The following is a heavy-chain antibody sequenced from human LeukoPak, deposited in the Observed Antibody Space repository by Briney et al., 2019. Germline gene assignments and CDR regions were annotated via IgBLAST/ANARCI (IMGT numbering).Heavy chain of an antibody. CDR2: INPNSGGT. CDR1: GYTFIDYY. J-gene: IGHJ5*02. V-gene: IGHV1-2*02. D-gene: IGHD3-3*01. CDR3: ATEASGLHWSDP. Sequence: GASVKASCKASGYTFIDYYIHWVRQAPGQGLEWMGWINPNSGGTNYAQNFQGRVTMTRDTSITTTYMELSRLTPDDSAVYFCATEASGLHWSDPWGQGTLVTVSS.